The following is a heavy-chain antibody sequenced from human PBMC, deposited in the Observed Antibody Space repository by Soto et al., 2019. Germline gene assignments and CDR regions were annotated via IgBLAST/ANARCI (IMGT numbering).Heavy chain of an antibody. CDR1: GFTFGDYA. CDR3: TRSPTYYYDSSGPGAAFDI. Sequence: PGGSLRLSCTASGFTFGDYAMSWFRQAPGKGLEWVGFIRSKAYGGTTEYAASVKGRFTISRDDSKSIAYLQMNSLKTEDTAVYYCTRSPTYYYDSSGPGAAFDIWCQGTMVTVAS. D-gene: IGHD3-22*01. CDR2: IRSKAYGGTT. V-gene: IGHV3-49*03. J-gene: IGHJ3*02.